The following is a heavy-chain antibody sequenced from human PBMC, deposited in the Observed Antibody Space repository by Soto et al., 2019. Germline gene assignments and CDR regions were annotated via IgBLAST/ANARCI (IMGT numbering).Heavy chain of an antibody. CDR1: GFTFSSYG. CDR3: ARVTYDSSGYYYSFDY. V-gene: IGHV3-33*01. Sequence: GGSLRLSCAASGFTFSSYGMHWVRQAPGKGLEWVAVIWYDGSNKYYADSVKGRFTISRDNSKNTLYLQMNSLRAEDTAVYYCARVTYDSSGYYYSFDYWGQGTLVTVSS. CDR2: IWYDGSNK. J-gene: IGHJ4*02. D-gene: IGHD3-22*01.